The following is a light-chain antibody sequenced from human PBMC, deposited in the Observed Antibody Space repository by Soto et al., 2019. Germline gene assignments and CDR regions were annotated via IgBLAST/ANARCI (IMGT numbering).Light chain of an antibody. V-gene: IGLV1-47*01. Sequence: QPVLTQPPSASGTPGQRVTIYCSGSSSSIGSNFVYWYQQLPGTAPKLLIYRNNQRPSGVPDRFSGSKSGTSASLAISGLRSEDEADYYCAAWDDSLSGRVFGGGTKLTVL. CDR1: SSSIGSNF. CDR3: AAWDDSLSGRV. CDR2: RNN. J-gene: IGLJ2*01.